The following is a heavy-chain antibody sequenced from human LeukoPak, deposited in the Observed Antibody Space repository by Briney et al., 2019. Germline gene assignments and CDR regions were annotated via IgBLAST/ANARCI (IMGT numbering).Heavy chain of an antibody. V-gene: IGHV4-61*02. J-gene: IGHJ4*02. CDR2: IYTSGST. CDR1: GGSISSGSYY. Sequence: SETLSLTCTVSGGSISSGSYYWSWIRQPAGKGLEWIGRIYTSGSTNYNPSLKSRVTISVDTSKNQFSLKLSSVTAADTAVYYCARAPPNYPFDYWGQGTLVTVSS. D-gene: IGHD4/OR15-4a*01. CDR3: ARAPPNYPFDY.